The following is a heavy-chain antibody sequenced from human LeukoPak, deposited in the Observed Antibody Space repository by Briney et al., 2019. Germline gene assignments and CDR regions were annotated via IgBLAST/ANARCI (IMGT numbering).Heavy chain of an antibody. CDR3: ARWRGRTTLIAVVTDDAFDI. V-gene: IGHV4-39*01. D-gene: IGHD3-22*01. Sequence: SETLSLTCSISGGSVSSSSYYWGWIRQPPGKGLEWVGSIYYSGSTHYNPSLKSRVAISVDTPNNQFSLKLSSVTAADTAVHYCARWRGRTTLIAVVTDDAFDIWGQGTMVTVSS. CDR2: IYYSGST. J-gene: IGHJ3*02. CDR1: GGSVSSSSYY.